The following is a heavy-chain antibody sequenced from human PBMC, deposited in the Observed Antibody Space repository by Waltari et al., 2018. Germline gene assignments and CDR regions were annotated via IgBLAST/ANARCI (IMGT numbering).Heavy chain of an antibody. CDR1: GFTFSSYW. Sequence: EVQLVESGGGLVQPGGSLRLSCAASGFTFSSYWMSWVRRAPGKGLEWEANIKQDGSEKDYVDSVKGRVTISRDNAKNSLYLQMNSLRAEDTAVYYCARDGPVVGATLDYWGQGTLVTVSS. V-gene: IGHV3-7*01. CDR2: IKQDGSEK. D-gene: IGHD1-26*01. J-gene: IGHJ4*02. CDR3: ARDGPVVGATLDY.